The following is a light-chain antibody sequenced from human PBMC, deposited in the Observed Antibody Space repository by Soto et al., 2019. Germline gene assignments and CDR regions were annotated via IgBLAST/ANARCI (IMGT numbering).Light chain of an antibody. CDR1: QSVSSSY. V-gene: IGKV3-20*01. CDR3: QQYGSSPPLT. J-gene: IGKJ4*01. Sequence: EIVLTQSPGTLSLSPGERATLSCRASQSVSSSYLAWYQQKPGQAPRLLIYGASSRATGIPDRFSGSGSGTDFTLTISRLEPEDFAVYYCQQYGSSPPLTFGGGTTGDIK. CDR2: GAS.